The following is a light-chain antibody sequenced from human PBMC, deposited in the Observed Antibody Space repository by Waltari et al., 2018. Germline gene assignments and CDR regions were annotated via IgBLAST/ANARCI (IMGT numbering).Light chain of an antibody. CDR1: QKINTW. CDR3: LQYNGEPRT. V-gene: IGKV1-5*03. CDR2: KAS. Sequence: IQMTQSHSTLSASVGDRVTITCRASQKINTWLAWHQQKPGKAPKLLIYKASSLESGVPSRFSGSGSGTEFTLTISSLQPDDFATYYCLQYNGEPRTFGQGTKVEVK. J-gene: IGKJ1*01.